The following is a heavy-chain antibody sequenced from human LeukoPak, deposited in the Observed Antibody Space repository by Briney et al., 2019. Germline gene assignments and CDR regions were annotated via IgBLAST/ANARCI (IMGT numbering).Heavy chain of an antibody. Sequence: GGSLRLSCAASGFTFENHGMNWVRQAPGKGLEWVSVIYSGGSTYYADTVKGRFTISRDNSKNTLYLQMNSLRAEDTAVYYCARSKRAIHYYYYGMDVWGQGTTVTVSS. V-gene: IGHV3-53*01. CDR3: ARSKRAIHYYYYGMDV. D-gene: IGHD3-3*01. J-gene: IGHJ6*02. CDR1: GFTFENHG. CDR2: IYSGGST.